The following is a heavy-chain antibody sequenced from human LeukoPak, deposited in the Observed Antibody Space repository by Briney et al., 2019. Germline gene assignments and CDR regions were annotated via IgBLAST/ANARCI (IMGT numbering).Heavy chain of an antibody. Sequence: GGSLILSCVASGFTLVSYEMTWVRQAPGKGLEWVSCISSGGTITYYADSVKGRFTISRENAKNSLSLQMNSLRAEDTALYYCARGVDTAMGYYFAYWGQGTLVTVSS. J-gene: IGHJ4*02. V-gene: IGHV3-48*03. CDR1: GFTLVSYE. CDR3: ARGVDTAMGYYFAY. D-gene: IGHD5-18*01. CDR2: ISSGGTIT.